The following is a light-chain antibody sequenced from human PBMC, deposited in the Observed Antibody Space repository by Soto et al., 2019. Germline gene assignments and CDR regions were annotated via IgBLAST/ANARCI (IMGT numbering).Light chain of an antibody. Sequence: QSVLTQPPSVYAAPGQKVTISCSGSSSNIGNNYVSWYQHLPGAAPKLIIYDNDKRSSGIPDRFSGSKSGTSATLDITGLQTGDEADYYCGTWDSTLSGVFGTGTKVTVL. CDR1: SSNIGNNY. CDR3: GTWDSTLSGV. V-gene: IGLV1-51*01. J-gene: IGLJ1*01. CDR2: DND.